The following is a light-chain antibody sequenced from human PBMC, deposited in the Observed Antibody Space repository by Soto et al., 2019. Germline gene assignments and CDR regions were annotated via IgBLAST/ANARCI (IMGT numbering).Light chain of an antibody. CDR1: QSISNY. Sequence: EIVLTQSPATLSLSPGERATLSCRASQSISNYLAWYQHRPGQAPRLLIYDASNRATGIPARFSGSGSGTDFTLTISSLQPEDFAVYYCQQRSNWPPLTFGHGTRLEIK. CDR3: QQRSNWPPLT. J-gene: IGKJ5*01. V-gene: IGKV3-11*01. CDR2: DAS.